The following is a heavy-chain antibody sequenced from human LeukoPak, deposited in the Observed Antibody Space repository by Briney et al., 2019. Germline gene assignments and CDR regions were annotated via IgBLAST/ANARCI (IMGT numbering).Heavy chain of an antibody. CDR3: ARIVADASGSYQHYYYYYMDV. CDR1: GFTFSSYS. D-gene: IGHD3-10*01. J-gene: IGHJ6*03. V-gene: IGHV3-48*01. CDR2: ISSSISDI. Sequence: GGSLRLSCAASGFTFSSYSMNWVRQAPGKGLEWISYISSSISDIYYENSVKGRFSISRDNVKNSLNLQMNRLRAEDTAVYYCARIVADASGSYQHYYYYYMDVWGKGTTVTVSS.